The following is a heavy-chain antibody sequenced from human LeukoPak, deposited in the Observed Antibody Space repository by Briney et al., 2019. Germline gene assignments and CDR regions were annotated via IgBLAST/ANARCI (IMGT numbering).Heavy chain of an antibody. D-gene: IGHD6-13*01. Sequence: GGSLRLSCAASGFTFSSYWMHWVRQAPGKGLVWVSRINSDGSSTSYADSVKGRFTISRDNAKNTLYLQMNSLRAEDTAVYYCARDRTSSSWHYGMDVWGQGTTVTVSS. J-gene: IGHJ6*02. CDR1: GFTFSSYW. V-gene: IGHV3-74*01. CDR3: ARDRTSSSWHYGMDV. CDR2: INSDGSST.